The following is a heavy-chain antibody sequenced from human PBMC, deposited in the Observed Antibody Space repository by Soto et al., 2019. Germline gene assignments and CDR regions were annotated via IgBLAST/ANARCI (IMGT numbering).Heavy chain of an antibody. CDR1: GFTFSSYA. V-gene: IGHV3-30-3*01. J-gene: IGHJ4*02. D-gene: IGHD4-17*01. CDR3: ARGRTTVVTD. Sequence: QVQLVESGGGVVQPGRSLRLSCAASGFTFSSYAMHWVRQAPGKGLEWVAVISYDGSNKYYADSVKGRFTISRDNSKNTLYLQMNSLRAEDTAVYYCARGRTTVVTDWGQGTLVTVSS. CDR2: ISYDGSNK.